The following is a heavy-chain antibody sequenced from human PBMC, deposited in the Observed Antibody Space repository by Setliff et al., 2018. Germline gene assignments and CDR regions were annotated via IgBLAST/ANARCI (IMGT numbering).Heavy chain of an antibody. D-gene: IGHD2-8*01. CDR3: VHNADFIGTFNT. Sequence: LRLSCAASGFTFSSYAMSWVRQAPGKGLEWVSAITGNGGSTYYADSVKGRFTISRDNSKNTLYLQMNSLSAEDTAVYYCVHNADFIGTFNTWGQGTMVTV. J-gene: IGHJ3*01. V-gene: IGHV3-23*01. CDR1: GFTFSSYA. CDR2: ITGNGGST.